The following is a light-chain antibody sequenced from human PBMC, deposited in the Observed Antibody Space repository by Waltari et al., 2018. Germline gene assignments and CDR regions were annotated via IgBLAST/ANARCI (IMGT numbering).Light chain of an antibody. CDR1: KLGDKY. CDR2: QDI. J-gene: IGLJ2*01. Sequence: SYELTQPPSVSVSPGQTATITCSGHKLGDKYTCWYKQKPGQSPLLVIYQDIERPSGIPERFSGSSSGNTATLTISGSQAMDEADYYCQAWDSSTVVFGGGTKLTVL. V-gene: IGLV3-1*01. CDR3: QAWDSSTVV.